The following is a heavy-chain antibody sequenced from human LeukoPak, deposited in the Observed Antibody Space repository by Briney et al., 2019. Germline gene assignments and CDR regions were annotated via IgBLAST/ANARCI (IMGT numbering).Heavy chain of an antibody. D-gene: IGHD1-1*01. CDR2: IRYDGSNK. CDR1: GFTFSSYG. Sequence: GGSLRLSCAASGFTFSSYGMHWVRQAPGKGLEWVAFIRYDGSNKYYADSVKGRFTISRDNSKNTLYLQMNSLRAEDTAVYYCAKDRGVWNDRSSPDYWGQGTLVTVSS. V-gene: IGHV3-30*02. J-gene: IGHJ4*02. CDR3: AKDRGVWNDRSSPDY.